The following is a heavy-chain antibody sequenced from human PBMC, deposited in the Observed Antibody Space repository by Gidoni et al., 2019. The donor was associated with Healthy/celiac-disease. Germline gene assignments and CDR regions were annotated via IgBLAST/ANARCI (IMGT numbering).Heavy chain of an antibody. CDR3: ASASIYGDLSYFDY. CDR2: IDYSGST. V-gene: IGHV4-30-4*01. CDR1: GGSISSGDYY. J-gene: IGHJ4*02. D-gene: IGHD4-17*01. Sequence: QVQLQESGPGLVKPSQTLSLTCPVSGGSISSGDYYWSWLRQPPGKGLERIGYIDYSGSTYYNPSLKSRVTISVDTSKNQFSLKLSSVTAADTAVYYCASASIYGDLSYFDYWGQGTLVTVSS.